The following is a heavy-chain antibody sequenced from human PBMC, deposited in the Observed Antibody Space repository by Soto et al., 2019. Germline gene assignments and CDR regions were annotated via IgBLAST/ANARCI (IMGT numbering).Heavy chain of an antibody. J-gene: IGHJ4*02. D-gene: IGHD3-3*01. CDR3: ARQGLNSDVWSGDYVGFDY. V-gene: IGHV4-39*01. CDR2: IYYSGST. Sequence: SETLSLTCTVFGGSISSISYYWGWIRKPPGKGQKRIRSIYYSGSTYYTRSLKSRLTTSVDTSKKQCSLKLSCVTAADTAGYYCARQGLNSDVWSGDYVGFDYWRQGTLDTVSS. CDR1: GGSISSISYY.